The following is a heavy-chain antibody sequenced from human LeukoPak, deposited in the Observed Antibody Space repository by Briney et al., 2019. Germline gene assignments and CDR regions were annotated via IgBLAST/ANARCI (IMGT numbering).Heavy chain of an antibody. V-gene: IGHV1-2*02. CDR1: VYTFTGYY. D-gene: IGHD5-18*01. Sequence: ASVNVSCKSSVYTFTGYYMHWVRQAPGQGLEWMGWINPNSGGTNYAQKFQGRVTMTRDTSISTAYMELSRLRSDDTAVYYCARGPQLWLRGNWFDPWGQGTLVTVSS. CDR3: ARGPQLWLRGNWFDP. J-gene: IGHJ5*02. CDR2: INPNSGGT.